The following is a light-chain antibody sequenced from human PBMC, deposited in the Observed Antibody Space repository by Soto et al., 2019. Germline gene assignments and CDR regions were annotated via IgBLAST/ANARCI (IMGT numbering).Light chain of an antibody. V-gene: IGKV3-20*01. CDR1: QSVSSNF. CDR3: QQYDISPWT. Sequence: EIVLTQSPATLSLSPGERATLSCRASQSVSSNFLAWYQHKPGQAPGLLIYDSSSRATGIPDRFSGSGSGTDFTLSIIRLEPEDFAVYYCQQYDISPWTFGQGTKVDIK. CDR2: DSS. J-gene: IGKJ1*01.